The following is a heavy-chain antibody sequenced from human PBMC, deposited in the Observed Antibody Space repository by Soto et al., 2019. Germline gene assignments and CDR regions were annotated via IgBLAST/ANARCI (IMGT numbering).Heavy chain of an antibody. D-gene: IGHD5-18*01. Sequence: QAHLVESGGGVVQPGRSLRLSCAASGFTFTSYGMHWVRQAPGTRLEWVAVISYDGGLQHYADSVKGRFTISRDNSKNXVILXMNSLRAEDTAVYYCVSDRGYGHASVPYSWGXGT. V-gene: IGHV3-30*03. CDR2: ISYDGGLQ. J-gene: IGHJ4*02. CDR1: GFTFTSYG. CDR3: VSDRGYGHASVPYS.